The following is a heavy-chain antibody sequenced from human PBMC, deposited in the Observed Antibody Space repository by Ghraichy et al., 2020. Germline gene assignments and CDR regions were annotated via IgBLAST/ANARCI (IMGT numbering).Heavy chain of an antibody. Sequence: SVKVSCKASGGTFSSYAISWVRQAPGQGLEWMGGIIPIFGTANYAQKFQGRVTITADKSTSTAYMELSSLRSEDTAVYYCARMNYYDSSGYYDPYYFDYWGQGTLVTVSS. CDR1: GGTFSSYA. D-gene: IGHD3-22*01. J-gene: IGHJ4*02. V-gene: IGHV1-69*06. CDR2: IIPIFGTA. CDR3: ARMNYYDSSGYYDPYYFDY.